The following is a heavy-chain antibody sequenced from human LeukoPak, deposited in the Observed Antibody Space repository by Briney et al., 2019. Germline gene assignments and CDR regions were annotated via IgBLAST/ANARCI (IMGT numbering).Heavy chain of an antibody. D-gene: IGHD7-27*01. Sequence: SGTLSLTCTVSGGSISSYYWSWIRQPAGKGLEWIGRIYTSGSTNYNPSLKSRVTMSVDTSKNQFSLKLSSVTAADTAVYYCARDQTPGDWFDPWGQGTLVTVSS. V-gene: IGHV4-4*07. J-gene: IGHJ5*02. CDR2: IYTSGST. CDR1: GGSISSYY. CDR3: ARDQTPGDWFDP.